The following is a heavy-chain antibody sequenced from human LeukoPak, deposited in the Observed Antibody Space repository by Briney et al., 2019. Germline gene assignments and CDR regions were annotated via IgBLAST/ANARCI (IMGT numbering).Heavy chain of an antibody. CDR2: IYYSGST. V-gene: IGHV4-59*01. CDR3: ARITYCSGGSCYLGYYYYYMDV. J-gene: IGHJ6*03. Sequence: SETLSLTCSVSGGSISSYYWSWIRRPPGKGLEWIGYIYYSGSTNYNPSLKSRVTISVDTSKNQFSLKLSSVTAADTAVYYCARITYCSGGSCYLGYYYYYMDVWGKGTTVTVSS. D-gene: IGHD2-15*01. CDR1: GGSISSYY.